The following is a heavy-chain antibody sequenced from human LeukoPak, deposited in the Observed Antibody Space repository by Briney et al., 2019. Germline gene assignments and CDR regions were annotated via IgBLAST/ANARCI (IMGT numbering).Heavy chain of an antibody. J-gene: IGHJ4*02. CDR2: INPNSGGT. CDR3: ARSYCSGGSCYADFDY. V-gene: IGHV1-2*02. D-gene: IGHD2-15*01. CDR1: GYTFTGYY. Sequence: ASVKVSCKASGYTFTGYYMHWVRQAPGQGLEWMGWINPNSGGTNYAQKFQGRATMTRDTSISTAYMELSRLRSDDTAVYYCARSYCSGGSCYADFDYWGQGTLVTVSS.